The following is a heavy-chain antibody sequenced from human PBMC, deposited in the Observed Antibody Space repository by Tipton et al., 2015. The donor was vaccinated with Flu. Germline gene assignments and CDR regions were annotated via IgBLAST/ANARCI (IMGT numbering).Heavy chain of an antibody. CDR3: ARQVTYYYGSGSYYSYYYGMDV. J-gene: IGHJ6*02. Sequence: TLSLTCTVSGGSISSGSYYWSWIRQPPGKGLEWIGYIYYSGSTNYNPSLKSRVTISVDTSKNQFSLKLSSVTAADTAVYYCARQVTYYYGSGSYYSYYYGMDVWGQGTTVTVSS. CDR1: GGSISSGSYY. CDR2: IYYSGST. V-gene: IGHV4-61*01. D-gene: IGHD3-10*01.